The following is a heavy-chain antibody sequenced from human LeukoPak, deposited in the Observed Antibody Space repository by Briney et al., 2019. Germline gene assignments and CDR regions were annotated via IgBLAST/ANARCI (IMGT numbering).Heavy chain of an antibody. CDR3: ARDRRGGPDYSRRDYYYYMDI. D-gene: IGHD4-11*01. CDR1: GYTFTSYY. CDR2: INPSGGST. Sequence: ASVKVSCKASGYTFTSYYMHWVRQAPGQGLEWMGIINPSGGSTSYAQKFQGRVTMTRDMSTSTVYMELSSLRSEDTAVYYCARDRRGGPDYSRRDYYYYMDIWGKGTTVTVSS. J-gene: IGHJ6*03. V-gene: IGHV1-46*01.